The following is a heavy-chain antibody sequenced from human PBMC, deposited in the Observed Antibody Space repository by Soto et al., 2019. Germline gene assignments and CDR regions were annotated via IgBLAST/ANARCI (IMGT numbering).Heavy chain of an antibody. CDR1: GGSISSSNW. V-gene: IGHV4-4*02. Sequence: QVQLQESGPGLVKPSGTLSLTCAVSGGSISSSNWWSWVRQPPGKGLEWIGEIYHSGSTNYNPSLKGRVTXSXDXTKHQFSLKLSSVTAADTAVYYGASVRGGYYYAMDVWGQGTTVTVSS. J-gene: IGHJ6*02. CDR3: ASVRGGYYYAMDV. CDR2: IYHSGST. D-gene: IGHD3-10*02.